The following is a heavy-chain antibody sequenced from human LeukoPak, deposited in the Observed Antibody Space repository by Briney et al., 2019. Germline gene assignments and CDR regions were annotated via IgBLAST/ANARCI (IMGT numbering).Heavy chain of an antibody. CDR1: GGPISSGGYY. J-gene: IGHJ2*01. Sequence: SQTLSLTCTVSGGPISSGGYYWSWIRQHPGKGLEWIGYIYYSGSTYYNPSLKSRVTISVDTSKNQFSLKLSSVTAADTAVYYCAKDRRHNWYFDLWGRGTLVTVSS. CDR3: AKDRRHNWYFDL. CDR2: IYYSGST. V-gene: IGHV4-31*03.